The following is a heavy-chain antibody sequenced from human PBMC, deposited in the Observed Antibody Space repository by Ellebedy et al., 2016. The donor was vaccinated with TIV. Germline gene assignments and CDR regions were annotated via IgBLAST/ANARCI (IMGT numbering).Heavy chain of an antibody. CDR1: GGSISSSGYY. CDR3: ARTTAVAGTYYYGMDV. D-gene: IGHD6-19*01. J-gene: IGHJ6*02. CDR2: IYYSGST. V-gene: IGHV4-39*07. Sequence: SETLSLTCTVSGGSISSSGYYWGWIRQPPGKGLEWIGTIYYSGSTYYNPSLKSRVTISVDTSKNQFSLKLSSVTAADTAVYYCARTTAVAGTYYYGMDVWGQGTTVTVSS.